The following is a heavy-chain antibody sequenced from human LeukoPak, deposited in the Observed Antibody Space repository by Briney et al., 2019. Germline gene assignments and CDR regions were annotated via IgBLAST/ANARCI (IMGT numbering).Heavy chain of an antibody. D-gene: IGHD2-2*01. J-gene: IGHJ4*02. Sequence: GGSLRLSCAASGFTLSSYWMSWVRQAPGKGLEWVANIKQDGSEKYYVDSVKGRLTISRDHAKNSLYLQMNSLRAEDTAVYYCARDIVVVPAATSAWDYWGQGTLVTVSS. CDR3: ARDIVVVPAATSAWDY. V-gene: IGHV3-7*03. CDR2: IKQDGSEK. CDR1: GFTLSSYW.